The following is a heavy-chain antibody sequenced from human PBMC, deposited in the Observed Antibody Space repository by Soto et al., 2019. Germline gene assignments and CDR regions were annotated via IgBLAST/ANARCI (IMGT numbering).Heavy chain of an antibody. Sequence: GAALVNPTRTLRMTCTFSGFSHSNKKICVSWIRQPPGKALEWLARIDWDDDKFYSTSLKTRINISNDTSKNQVVLTMTNMDPVDTATYYCARSYGDYDFDYWGQGTLVTVSS. CDR3: ARSYGDYDFDY. CDR1: GFSHSNKKIC. CDR2: IDWDDDK. D-gene: IGHD4-17*01. V-gene: IGHV2-70*17. J-gene: IGHJ4*02.